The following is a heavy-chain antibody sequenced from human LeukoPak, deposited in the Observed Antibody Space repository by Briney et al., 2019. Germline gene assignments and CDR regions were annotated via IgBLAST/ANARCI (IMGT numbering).Heavy chain of an antibody. CDR3: ARISRWGPY. CDR2: IYYSGST. CDR1: GGSISSSSYY. D-gene: IGHD3-16*01. V-gene: IGHV4-39*07. Sequence: PSETLSLTCTVSGGSISSSSYYWGWIRQPPGKGLEWIGSIYYSGSTYYNPSLKSRVTISVDTSKNQFSLKLSSVTAADTAVYYCARISRWGPYWGQGTLVTVSS. J-gene: IGHJ4*02.